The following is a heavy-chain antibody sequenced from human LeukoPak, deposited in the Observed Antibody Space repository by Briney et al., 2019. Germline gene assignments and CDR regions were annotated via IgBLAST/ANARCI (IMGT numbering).Heavy chain of an antibody. D-gene: IGHD3-22*01. J-gene: IGHJ3*02. CDR1: GFTFDDYA. Sequence: TGGSLRLSCAASGFTFDDYAVHWVRQAPGKGLEWVSGISWNSGSIGYADSVKGRFTISRDNAKNSLYLQMNSLRAEDTALYYCAKGYYYDSSGAFDIWGQGTMVTVSS. CDR2: ISWNSGSI. CDR3: AKGYYYDSSGAFDI. V-gene: IGHV3-9*01.